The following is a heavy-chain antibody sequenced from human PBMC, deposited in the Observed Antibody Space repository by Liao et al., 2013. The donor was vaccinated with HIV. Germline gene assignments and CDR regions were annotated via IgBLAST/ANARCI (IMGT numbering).Heavy chain of an antibody. J-gene: IGHJ6*03. CDR2: IQNSGNT. D-gene: IGHD6-13*01. Sequence: QMLLQESGPGLVKPSETLSLTCTVSGGSISSFYWNWIRQSPGKGLEWIGYIQNSGNTNYNPSLKSRVSISVDTSKNQFSLRLGSVTAADTAVYYCARDVAAAGTGYMDVWGKGTTVTVSS. CDR1: GGSISSFY. CDR3: ARDVAAAGTGYMDV. V-gene: IGHV4-59*12.